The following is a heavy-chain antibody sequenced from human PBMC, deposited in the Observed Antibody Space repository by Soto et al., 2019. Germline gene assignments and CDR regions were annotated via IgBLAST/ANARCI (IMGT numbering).Heavy chain of an antibody. V-gene: IGHV3-33*01. CDR3: VRGSYNYMDV. J-gene: IGHJ6*03. Sequence: QVQLVESGGDVVQPGTSLRLSCAASGFVFSDNAIHWVRQAPGQGLEWVAVIWGDASQKYYADSVTGRFSISRDNSKNTLYLQMDRLRVEDTAIYYCVRGSYNYMDVWGEGTTVTVS. CDR2: IWGDASQK. CDR1: GFVFSDNA.